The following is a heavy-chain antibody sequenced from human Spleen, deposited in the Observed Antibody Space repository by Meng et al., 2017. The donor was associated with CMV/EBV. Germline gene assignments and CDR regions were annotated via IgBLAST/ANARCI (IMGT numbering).Heavy chain of an antibody. CDR3: ARDLRGYCSSTSCHRTGAFDI. J-gene: IGHJ3*02. CDR2: ISYDGSNK. Sequence: GESLKISCAASGFTFSTYAMHWVRQAPGKGLEWVALISYDGSNKYYADSVKGRFTISRDNSKNTLSLQMNSLRAEDTAVYYCARDLRGYCSSTSCHRTGAFDIWGQGTMVTVSS. V-gene: IGHV3-30-3*01. D-gene: IGHD2-2*02. CDR1: GFTFSTYA.